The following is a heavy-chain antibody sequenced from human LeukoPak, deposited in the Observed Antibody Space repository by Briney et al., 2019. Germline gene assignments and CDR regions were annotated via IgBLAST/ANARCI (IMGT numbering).Heavy chain of an antibody. CDR1: GGSISSSSYY. D-gene: IGHD5-18*01. Sequence: SETLSLTCTVSGGSISSSSYYWGWIRQPPGKGLEWIGSIYYSGSTYYNPSLKSRVTISVDTSKNQFSLKLSSVTAADTAVYYCARVDTAMVLAAAGPYFDYWGQGTLVTVSS. CDR2: IYYSGST. CDR3: ARVDTAMVLAAAGPYFDY. J-gene: IGHJ4*02. V-gene: IGHV4-39*01.